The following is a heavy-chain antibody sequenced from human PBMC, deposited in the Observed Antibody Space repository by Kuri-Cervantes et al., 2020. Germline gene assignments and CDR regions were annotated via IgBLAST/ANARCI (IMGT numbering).Heavy chain of an antibody. CDR1: GFTFSDFG. Sequence: GESLKISCAASGFTFSDFGIHWVRQAPGKGLEWVTVISFDGSIQYYTDSVKGRFTISRDNSKNTLHLQMSSLRLEDTAVYFCARGSSTGWFVNWGQGSLVTVSS. V-gene: IGHV3-30*03. CDR2: ISFDGSIQ. D-gene: IGHD6-19*01. J-gene: IGHJ4*02. CDR3: ARGSSTGWFVN.